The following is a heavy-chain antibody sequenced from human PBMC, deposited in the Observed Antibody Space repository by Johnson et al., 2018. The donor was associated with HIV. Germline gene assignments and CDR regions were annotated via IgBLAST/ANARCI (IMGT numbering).Heavy chain of an antibody. CDR3: ASGVVTLSFDI. V-gene: IGHV3-7*01. D-gene: IGHD3-3*01. J-gene: IGHJ3*02. CDR1: GFTFSSYW. CDR2: IKEDGSEK. Sequence: VQLVESGGGLVQPGGSLRLSCAASGFTFSSYWMSWVRQAPGKGLEWVANIKEDGSEKYYVDSVKGRLTISRDNAKNSLYLQMNILRAEDTAVYYCASGVVTLSFDIWGQGTMVTVSS.